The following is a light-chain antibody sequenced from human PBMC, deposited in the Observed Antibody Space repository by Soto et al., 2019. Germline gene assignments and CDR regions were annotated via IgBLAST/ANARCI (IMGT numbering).Light chain of an antibody. CDR3: MRAKITDT. J-gene: IGKJ2*01. V-gene: IGKV2-28*01. Sequence: IVMTQSPLSLSVTPGEPASISCRSSQSLLHSNGYNYLDWYLQKPGQSPQLLIYLGSNRASGAPERLSGSGTGTDFTWNISRVEAEDVGVYYGMRAKITDTCGQGT. CDR2: LGS. CDR1: QSLLHSNGYNY.